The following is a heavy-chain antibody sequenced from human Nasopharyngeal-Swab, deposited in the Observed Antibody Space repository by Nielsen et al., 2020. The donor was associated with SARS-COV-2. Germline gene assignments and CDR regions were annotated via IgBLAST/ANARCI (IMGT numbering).Heavy chain of an antibody. D-gene: IGHD3-3*01. V-gene: IGHV3-30*18. J-gene: IGHJ6*03. CDR3: AKDGMYYDFWSGYSTVMEAYYYYYMDV. CDR2: ISYDGSNK. Sequence: WIRQPPGKGLEWVAVISYDGSNKYYADPVKGRFTISRDNSKNTLYLQMNSLRAEDTAVYYCAKDGMYYDFWSGYSTVMEAYYYYYMDVWGKGTTVTVSS.